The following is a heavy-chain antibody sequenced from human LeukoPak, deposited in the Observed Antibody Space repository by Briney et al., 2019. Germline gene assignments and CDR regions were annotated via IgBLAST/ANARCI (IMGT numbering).Heavy chain of an antibody. CDR2: INPNSGGT. Sequence: ASVKVSCKASGYTFTGYYMHWVRQAPGQGLEWMGWINPNSGGTNYAQKFQGWVTMTRDTSISTAYMELSRLRSDDTAVYYCARDSSSSWTYYFDYWGQGTLVTVSS. CDR1: GYTFTGYY. V-gene: IGHV1-2*04. CDR3: ARDSSSSWTYYFDY. D-gene: IGHD6-13*01. J-gene: IGHJ4*02.